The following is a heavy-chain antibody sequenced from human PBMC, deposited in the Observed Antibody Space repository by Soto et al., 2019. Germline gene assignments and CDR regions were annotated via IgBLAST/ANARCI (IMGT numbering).Heavy chain of an antibody. CDR3: ARGCPLFFDP. Sequence: QVQLVQSGAEEKKPGASVKVSCKASGYTFTNYAMHWVRQAPGQRLEWMGWINAGNGNTKYSQKFQVRVTITRDTSVSTAYMELSSLRSADTAVYYCARGCPLFFDPWGQGTLVTVSS. D-gene: IGHD3-10*01. V-gene: IGHV1-3*05. CDR1: GYTFTNYA. CDR2: INAGNGNT. J-gene: IGHJ5*02.